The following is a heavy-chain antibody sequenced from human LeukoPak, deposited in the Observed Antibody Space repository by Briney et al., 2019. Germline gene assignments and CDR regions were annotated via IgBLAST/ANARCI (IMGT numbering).Heavy chain of an antibody. CDR2: IYPGDSDT. J-gene: IGHJ3*02. CDR3: ARCSGGSCYSRAFDI. CDR1: GYSFTSYW. D-gene: IGHD2-15*01. V-gene: IGHV5-51*01. Sequence: GESLKISCQGSGYSFTSYWIGWVRQMPGKGLEWMGIIYPGDSDTRYSPSFQGQVTISADKSISTAYLQWSSLKASDTAMYYCARCSGGSCYSRAFDIWGQGTMVTVSS.